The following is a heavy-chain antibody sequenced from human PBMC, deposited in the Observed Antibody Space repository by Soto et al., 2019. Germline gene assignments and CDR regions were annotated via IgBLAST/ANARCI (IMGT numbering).Heavy chain of an antibody. J-gene: IGHJ6*02. D-gene: IGHD3-10*01. Sequence: SVHVSCKSSVGIFSSYAISWVRQAAGQGLEWMGGIIPIFSKANYAQKFQGRVTITADESTSTAYMELSSLRSEDTAVYYCARVSVGPPPMDYYYGMDVWGQGTTVTVSS. CDR1: VGIFSSYA. CDR2: IIPIFSKA. CDR3: ARVSVGPPPMDYYYGMDV. V-gene: IGHV1-69*13.